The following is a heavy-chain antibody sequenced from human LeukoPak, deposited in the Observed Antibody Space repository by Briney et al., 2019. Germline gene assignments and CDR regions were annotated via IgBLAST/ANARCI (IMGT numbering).Heavy chain of an antibody. Sequence: PGGSLRLSCAASGFTFSSYAMNWVRQAPGKGLKWVSDISESGAITHYADSVKGRFTISRDNSKTTVFLQMNSLRAEDTAVYYCAVSVRFERVWHYFNNWGQGTQVTVSS. J-gene: IGHJ4*02. CDR1: GFTFSSYA. V-gene: IGHV3-23*01. CDR2: ISESGAIT. D-gene: IGHD3-9*01. CDR3: AVSVRFERVWHYFNN.